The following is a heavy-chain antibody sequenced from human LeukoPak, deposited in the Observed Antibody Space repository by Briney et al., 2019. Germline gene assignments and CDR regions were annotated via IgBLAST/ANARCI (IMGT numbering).Heavy chain of an antibody. Sequence: PSETLSLTCTVSGGSISSGGYYWSWIRQPPGKGLEWIGYIYHSGSTYYNPSLKSRVTISVDRSKNQFSLKLSSVTAADTAVYYCARELSEWFGTFHYYYMDVWGKGTTVTVSS. D-gene: IGHD3-10*01. CDR3: ARELSEWFGTFHYYYMDV. J-gene: IGHJ6*03. CDR1: GGSISSGGYY. V-gene: IGHV4-30-2*01. CDR2: IYHSGST.